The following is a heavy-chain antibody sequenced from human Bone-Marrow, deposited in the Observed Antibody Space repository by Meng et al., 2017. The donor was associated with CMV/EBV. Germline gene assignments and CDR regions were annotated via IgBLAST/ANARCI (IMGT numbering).Heavy chain of an antibody. Sequence: ASVKVSCKASGYTFTGYYMHWVRQAPGQGLEWMGWINPNSGGTNYAQKFQGRVTMTEDTSTDTAYMELSSLRSEDTAVYYCATAVVVPAAIDYFDYWGQGTTVTVSS. CDR2: INPNSGGT. D-gene: IGHD2-2*01. V-gene: IGHV1-2*02. CDR1: GYTFTGYY. J-gene: IGHJ4*03. CDR3: ATAVVVPAAIDYFDY.